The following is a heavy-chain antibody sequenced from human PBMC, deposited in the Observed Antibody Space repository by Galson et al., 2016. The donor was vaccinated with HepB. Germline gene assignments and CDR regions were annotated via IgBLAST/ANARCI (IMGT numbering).Heavy chain of an antibody. V-gene: IGHV3-23*01. CDR2: ISGSGGST. CDR3: AKDLGFLEWLFFDSSYYYGIDV. J-gene: IGHJ6*02. CDR1: GFTFSSYA. D-gene: IGHD3-3*01. Sequence: SLRLSCAASGFTFSSYAMSWVRQAPGKGLEWVSAISGSGGSTYYADSVKGRFTISRDNSKNPLYLQMKRLRAEDTAVYYCAKDLGFLEWLFFDSSYYYGIDVWGQGTTVTVSS.